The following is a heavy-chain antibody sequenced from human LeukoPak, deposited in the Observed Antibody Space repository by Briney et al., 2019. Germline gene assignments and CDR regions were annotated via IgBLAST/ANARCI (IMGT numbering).Heavy chain of an antibody. J-gene: IGHJ5*02. D-gene: IGHD1-26*01. Sequence: GGSLRLSCAASGFTFSSYGMHWVRQAPGKGLEWVAVISYDGSNKYYADSVKGRSTISRDNSKNTLYLQMNSLRAEDTAVYYCAKVSGSYPQNWFDPWGQGTLVTVSS. V-gene: IGHV3-30*18. CDR2: ISYDGSNK. CDR1: GFTFSSYG. CDR3: AKVSGSYPQNWFDP.